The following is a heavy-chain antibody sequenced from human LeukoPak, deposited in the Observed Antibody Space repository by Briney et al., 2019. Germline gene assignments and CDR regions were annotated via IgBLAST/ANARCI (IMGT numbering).Heavy chain of an antibody. CDR2: IGASGEST. D-gene: IGHD4-17*01. CDR3: AKGRGTTVTAAANY. Sequence: SGGSLRLSCAASGFTFSVAAMTWVRQAPGKGLEWVSLIGASGESTYYADSVKGRFTISRDNSKNTLFLQFNSLRADDTAVYYCAKGRGTTVTAAANYWGQGTLVTVSS. V-gene: IGHV3-23*01. CDR1: GFTFSVAA. J-gene: IGHJ4*02.